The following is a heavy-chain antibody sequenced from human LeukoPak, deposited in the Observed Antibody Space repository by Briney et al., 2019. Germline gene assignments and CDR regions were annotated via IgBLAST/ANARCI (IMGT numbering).Heavy chain of an antibody. CDR1: GFTFSSYS. V-gene: IGHV3-21*04. CDR3: AKCLAWGVVVSSIDY. D-gene: IGHD2-15*01. CDR2: ISSSSSYI. J-gene: IGHJ4*02. Sequence: GGSLRLSCAASGFTFSSYSMNWVRQAPGKGLEWVSSISSSSSYIYYADSVKGRFTISRDNSKNTLYLQMSSLRAEDTAVYYCAKCLAWGVVVSSIDYWGQGTLVTVSS.